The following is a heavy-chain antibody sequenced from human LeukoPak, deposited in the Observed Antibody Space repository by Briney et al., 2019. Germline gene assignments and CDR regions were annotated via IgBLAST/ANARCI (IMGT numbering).Heavy chain of an antibody. CDR2: IYHSGAA. V-gene: IGHV4-30-4*07. CDR1: GDSISSDGHS. D-gene: IGHD1-26*01. CDR3: VRGVGGEYFYFDR. Sequence: SETLSLTCGVSGDSISSDGHSWSWILQPPGKGLEWVGYIYHSGAAYHNPSLKSRLALSVDTSNNQFSLRLRSVTAADTAVYYCVRGVGGEYFYFDRWGQGALVTVSA. J-gene: IGHJ4*02.